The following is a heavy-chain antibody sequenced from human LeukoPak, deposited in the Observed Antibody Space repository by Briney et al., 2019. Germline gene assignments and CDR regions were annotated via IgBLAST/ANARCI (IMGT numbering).Heavy chain of an antibody. Sequence: GGSLRLSCAASGFTFSSYAMSWVRQAPGKGLEWVSAISGSGGSTYYADSVKGRFTISRDNAKNSLYLQMNSLRAEDTAVYYCARDTGYSSSWYLFPSGYWGQGTLVTVSS. CDR2: ISGSGGST. CDR3: ARDTGYSSSWYLFPSGY. CDR1: GFTFSSYA. D-gene: IGHD6-13*01. J-gene: IGHJ4*02. V-gene: IGHV3-23*01.